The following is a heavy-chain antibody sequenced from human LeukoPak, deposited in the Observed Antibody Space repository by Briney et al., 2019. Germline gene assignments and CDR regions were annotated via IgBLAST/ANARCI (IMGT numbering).Heavy chain of an antibody. CDR2: ISGSGGST. V-gene: IGHV3-23*01. D-gene: IGHD3-10*01. CDR1: GFTFSSYA. J-gene: IGHJ4*02. CDR3: ARKPVLRWFGEPFDY. Sequence: GGSLRLSCAASGFTFSSYAMSWVRQAPGKGLEWVSAISGSGGSTYYADSVKGRFTISRDNSKNTLYLQMNSLRAEDTAVYYCARKPVLRWFGEPFDYWGQGTLVTVSS.